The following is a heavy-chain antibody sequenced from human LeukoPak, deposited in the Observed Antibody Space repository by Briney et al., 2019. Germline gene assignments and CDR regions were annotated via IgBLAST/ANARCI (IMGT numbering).Heavy chain of an antibody. CDR1: GYTFTNYY. CDR2: TNPNTGGT. J-gene: IGHJ4*02. Sequence: ASVKVSCKASGYTFTNYYVHWVRQAPGQGLEWMGWTNPNTGGTNYAQKFQGRVTMTRDTSISTAYMELGRLSSDDTADYYCARETQRSFDYWGQGTLVTVSS. V-gene: IGHV1-2*02. CDR3: ARETQRSFDY.